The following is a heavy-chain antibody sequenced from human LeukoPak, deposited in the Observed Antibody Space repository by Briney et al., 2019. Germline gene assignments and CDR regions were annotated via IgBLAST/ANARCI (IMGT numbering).Heavy chain of an antibody. CDR2: IYYSGST. D-gene: IGHD3-10*01. CDR3: ARDFSRRFTMVRDYYYYMDV. J-gene: IGHJ6*03. CDR1: GGSISSSSYY. Sequence: SETLSLTCTVSGGSISSSSYYWGWIRQPPGKGLEWIGSIYYSGSTYYNPSLKSRVTISVDTSKNQFSLKLSSVTAADTAVYYCARDFSRRFTMVRDYYYYMDVWGKGTTVTISS. V-gene: IGHV4-39*07.